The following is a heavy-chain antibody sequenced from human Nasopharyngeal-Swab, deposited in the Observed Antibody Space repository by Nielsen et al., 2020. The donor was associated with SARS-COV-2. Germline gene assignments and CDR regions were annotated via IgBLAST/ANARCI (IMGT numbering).Heavy chain of an antibody. V-gene: IGHV3-48*01. D-gene: IGHD6-13*01. Sequence: GGSLRLSCVASGFTFSTYSMNWVRQAPGKGLEWVSYISSSGSTIYYADSVKGRFTISRDNSKNTLYLQMNSLRAEDTAVYYCANAAGTSDYWGQGTLVTVSS. CDR2: ISSSGSTI. CDR1: GFTFSTYS. CDR3: ANAAGTSDY. J-gene: IGHJ4*02.